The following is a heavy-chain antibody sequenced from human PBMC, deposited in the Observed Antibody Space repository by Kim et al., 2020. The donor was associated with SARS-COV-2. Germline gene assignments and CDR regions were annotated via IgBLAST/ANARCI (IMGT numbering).Heavy chain of an antibody. Sequence: SETLSLTCTVSGGSISSSSYYWGWIRQPPGKGLEWIGSIYYSGSTYYNPSLKSRVTISVDTSKNQFSLKLSSVTAADTAVYYCARQQGAIVVQFGYWGQGTLVTVSS. V-gene: IGHV4-39*01. CDR3: ARQQGAIVVQFGY. J-gene: IGHJ4*02. CDR1: GGSISSSSYY. D-gene: IGHD3-22*01. CDR2: IYYSGST.